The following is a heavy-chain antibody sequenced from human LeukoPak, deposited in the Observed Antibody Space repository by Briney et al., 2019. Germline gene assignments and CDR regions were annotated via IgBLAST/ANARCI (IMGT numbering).Heavy chain of an antibody. J-gene: IGHJ4*02. CDR3: ARGSYDFWSGYYTHRYYFDY. D-gene: IGHD3-3*01. CDR2: IYYSGST. V-gene: IGHV4-61*01. Sequence: SETLSLTCTVSGGSVSSGSYYWSWIRQPPGKGLEWIGYIYYSGSTNYNPSLKSQVIISVDTSKNQFSLKLSSVTAADTAVYYCARGSYDFWSGYYTHRYYFDYWGQGTLVTVSS. CDR1: GGSVSSGSYY.